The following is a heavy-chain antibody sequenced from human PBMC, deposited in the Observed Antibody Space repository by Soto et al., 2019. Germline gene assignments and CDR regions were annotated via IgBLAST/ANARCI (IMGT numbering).Heavy chain of an antibody. V-gene: IGHV4-34*01. J-gene: IGHJ4*02. D-gene: IGHD1-26*01. CDR1: GGSLSGYY. Sequence: SETLSLTCAVYGGSLSGYYWSWIRQPPGKALEWIGEFNHSGDTNYNPSLKSRVSISADTSKNEVFLNLSSVTAADTAMYYCARHHVSGRTIEGAAEFWGQGTLFTVSS. CDR3: ARHHVSGRTIEGAAEF. CDR2: FNHSGDT.